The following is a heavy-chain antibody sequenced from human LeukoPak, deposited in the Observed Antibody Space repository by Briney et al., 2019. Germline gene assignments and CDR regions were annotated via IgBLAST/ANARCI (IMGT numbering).Heavy chain of an antibody. Sequence: PSETLSLTCTVSGGSISSYYWSWIRQPPGEGLEWIGYIYYSGSTNYNPSLKSRVTISVDTSKNQFSLKLSSVTAADTAVYYCASHQMATITSFDYWGQGTLVTVSS. CDR3: ASHQMATITSFDY. J-gene: IGHJ4*02. V-gene: IGHV4-59*01. D-gene: IGHD5-24*01. CDR1: GGSISSYY. CDR2: IYYSGST.